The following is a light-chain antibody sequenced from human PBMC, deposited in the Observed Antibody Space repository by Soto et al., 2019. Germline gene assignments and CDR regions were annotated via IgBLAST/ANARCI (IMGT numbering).Light chain of an antibody. CDR3: QQRSNWPS. V-gene: IGKV3-11*01. CDR1: QSVSSY. CDR2: DTS. Sequence: EMVETQSRATLSLSPGESSTLSCRASQSVSSYLSWYQQKPGQAPRLLIYDTSNRATGIPPRFSGSGSGTDFTLIISSLEPEDFAVYYCQQRSNWPSFGQGTLLEIK. J-gene: IGKJ5*01.